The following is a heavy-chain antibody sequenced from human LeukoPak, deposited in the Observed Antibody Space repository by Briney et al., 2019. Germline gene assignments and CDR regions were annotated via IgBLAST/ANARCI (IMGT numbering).Heavy chain of an antibody. D-gene: IGHD6-19*01. Sequence: GGSLGLSCSASGFTFSSYAMSWVRQAPGKGLEWVSTLSSSGGSTYNADFVKGRFTISRDNSKNTLYLQMNSLRVEDTAVYYCAKGSTSAWYAPFDSWGQGTLVTVSS. CDR2: LSSSGGST. CDR1: GFTFSSYA. CDR3: AKGSTSAWYAPFDS. V-gene: IGHV3-23*01. J-gene: IGHJ4*02.